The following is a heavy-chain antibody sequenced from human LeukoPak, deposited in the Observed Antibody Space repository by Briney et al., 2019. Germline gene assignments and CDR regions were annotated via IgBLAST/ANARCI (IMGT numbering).Heavy chain of an antibody. V-gene: IGHV3-23*01. CDR2: ISGSGGST. CDR3: AKDLSRISFWQNSVVVITTAFDY. Sequence: GGSLRLSCAASGFTFSSYAMSWVRQAPGKGLEWVSAISGSGGSTYYADSVKGRFTISRDNSKNTLYLQMNSLRAEDTAVYYCAKDLSRISFWQNSVVVITTAFDYWGQGTLVTVSS. J-gene: IGHJ4*02. CDR1: GFTFSSYA. D-gene: IGHD3-22*01.